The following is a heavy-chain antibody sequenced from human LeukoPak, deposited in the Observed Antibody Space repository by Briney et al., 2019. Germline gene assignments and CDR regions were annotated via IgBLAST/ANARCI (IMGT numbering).Heavy chain of an antibody. Sequence: PGGSLRLSCAASGFTFSSYDMHWVRQATGKGLEWVSAIGTAGDTYYPGSVKGRFTISRENAKNSLYLQTNSLRAGDTAVYYCARGRIAVAATTVADAFDIWGQGTMVTVSS. CDR2: IGTAGDT. V-gene: IGHV3-13*01. CDR1: GFTFSSYD. CDR3: ARGRIAVAATTVADAFDI. D-gene: IGHD6-19*01. J-gene: IGHJ3*02.